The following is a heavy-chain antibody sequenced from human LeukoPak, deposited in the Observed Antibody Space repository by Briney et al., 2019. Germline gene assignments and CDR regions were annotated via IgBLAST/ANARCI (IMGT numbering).Heavy chain of an antibody. Sequence: SQTLSLTCTVSGGSISSSSYYWGWIRQPPGKGLEWIGSIYYSGSTYYNPSLKSRVTISVDTSKNQFSLKLSSVTAADTAVYYCARDSTQYYDYVWGSYRYPYYFDYWGQGTLVTVSS. D-gene: IGHD3-16*02. J-gene: IGHJ4*02. CDR1: GGSISSSSYY. CDR3: ARDSTQYYDYVWGSYRYPYYFDY. CDR2: IYYSGST. V-gene: IGHV4-39*07.